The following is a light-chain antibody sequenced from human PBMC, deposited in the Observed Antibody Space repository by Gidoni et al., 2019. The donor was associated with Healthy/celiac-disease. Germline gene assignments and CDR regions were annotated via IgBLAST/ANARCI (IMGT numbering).Light chain of an antibody. J-gene: IGKJ4*01. Sequence: DIQMTQSPSSLSASVGDRVTITCQASQDISNYLNWYQQKPGKAPKLLIYDASNLETGVPSRFSGSGSGTDFTFTISSLQQEDIATYYCQQYDNLPPTLTFGGGTKVEIK. CDR2: DAS. CDR3: QQYDNLPPTLT. CDR1: QDISNY. V-gene: IGKV1-33*01.